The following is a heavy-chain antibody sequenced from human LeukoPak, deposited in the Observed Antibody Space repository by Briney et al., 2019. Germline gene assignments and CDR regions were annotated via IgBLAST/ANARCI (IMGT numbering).Heavy chain of an antibody. J-gene: IGHJ6*03. CDR3: AKALIYCTNGVCYKYYYYMDV. Sequence: PGGSLRHSCAASGFTFSGSAMHCVRPALGKGLEWVSAICGSGGSTYYADSVKSRFTISRDNSKNTLYLQMNSLRAEDTAVYYCAKALIYCTNGVCYKYYYYMDVWGKGTTVTVSS. CDR2: ICGSGGST. D-gene: IGHD2-8*01. CDR1: GFTFSGSA. V-gene: IGHV3-23*01.